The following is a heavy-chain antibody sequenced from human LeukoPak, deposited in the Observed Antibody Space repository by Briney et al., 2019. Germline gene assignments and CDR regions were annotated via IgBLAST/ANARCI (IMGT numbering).Heavy chain of an antibody. CDR3: ARGWLRSSVDF. Sequence: PSETLSLTRAVYGGSFSGYSWSWIRQTPGKGLEWIGEINHSGSTNYNPSLKSRVTISVDTSKNQFSLKLSSMTAADTAVYYCARGWLRSSVDFWGQGTLVTVSS. D-gene: IGHD5-12*01. CDR1: GGSFSGYS. CDR2: INHSGST. V-gene: IGHV4-34*01. J-gene: IGHJ4*02.